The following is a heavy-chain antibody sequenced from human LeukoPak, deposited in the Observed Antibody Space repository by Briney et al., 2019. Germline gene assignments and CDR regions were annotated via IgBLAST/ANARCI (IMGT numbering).Heavy chain of an antibody. CDR3: ARGVIAAADSHAFDI. J-gene: IGHJ3*02. V-gene: IGHV4-39*07. CDR1: GGSISISSYY. Sequence: SETQSLTCTVSGGSISISSYYWGWIRQPPGKGLEWIGSIYYSESTHYNPSLKSRVTISVDTSKNQFSLNLNSVPAADTAAYYCARGVIAAADSHAFDIWGQGTMVTVSS. CDR2: IYYSEST. D-gene: IGHD6-13*01.